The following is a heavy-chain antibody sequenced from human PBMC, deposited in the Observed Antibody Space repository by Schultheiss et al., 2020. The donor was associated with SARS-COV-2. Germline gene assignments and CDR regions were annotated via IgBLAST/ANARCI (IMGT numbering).Heavy chain of an antibody. CDR2: INHSGST. CDR1: GGSFSDYC. J-gene: IGHJ5*02. Sequence: SETLSLTCAVYGGSFSDYCWTWIRQPPGKGLEWIGEINHSGSTNYNPSLKSRVTISVDTSKNQFSLKLSSVTAADTAVYYCARGLGYCSSTSCYNWFDPWGQGTLVTVSS. CDR3: ARGLGYCSSTSCYNWFDP. D-gene: IGHD2-2*02. V-gene: IGHV4-34*01.